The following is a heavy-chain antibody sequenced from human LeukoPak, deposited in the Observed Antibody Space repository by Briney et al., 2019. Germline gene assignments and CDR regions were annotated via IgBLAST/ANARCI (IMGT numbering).Heavy chain of an antibody. CDR2: INHSEST. Sequence: SETLSLTCAVYGGSFSGYYWSWIRQPPGKGLEWIGEINHSESTNYNPSLKSRVTISVDTSKNQFSLKLSSVTAADTAVYYCARVGGIAARFYYYMDVWGKGTTVTVSS. V-gene: IGHV4-34*01. CDR1: GGSFSGYY. D-gene: IGHD6-6*01. J-gene: IGHJ6*03. CDR3: ARVGGIAARFYYYMDV.